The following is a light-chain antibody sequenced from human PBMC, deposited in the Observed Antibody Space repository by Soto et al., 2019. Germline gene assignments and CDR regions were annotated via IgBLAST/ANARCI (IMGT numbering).Light chain of an antibody. CDR3: QHWTDYSWT. CDR1: QRLTMW. V-gene: IGKV1-5*03. Sequence: DIHMTQSPSTLSASVGDRGTITCRASQRLTMWLAWYQQKPGKAPNLLSYKTSSLESGVPSRVSGSGSGTQFTRTISSLQPDDFATYYCQHWTDYSWTVGEGPKVEVK. J-gene: IGKJ1*01. CDR2: KTS.